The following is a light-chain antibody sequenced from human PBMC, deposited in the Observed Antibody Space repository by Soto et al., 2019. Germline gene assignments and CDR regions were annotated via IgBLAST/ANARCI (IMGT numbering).Light chain of an antibody. CDR1: QSVSNNY. V-gene: IGKV3-20*01. CDR2: GAS. J-gene: IGKJ5*01. Sequence: EMVLTQSPATLSLSPGERATLSGRASQSVSNNYLAWYQQKPGQAPRFLIYGASSRATGIPDRFSGSGSGTDFTLTISRLEPEDFALYYCQHYYGTSPISFGQATRLEIK. CDR3: QHYYGTSPIS.